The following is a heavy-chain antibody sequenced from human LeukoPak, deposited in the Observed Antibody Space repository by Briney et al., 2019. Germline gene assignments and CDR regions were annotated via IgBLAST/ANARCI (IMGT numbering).Heavy chain of an antibody. V-gene: IGHV3-21*01. Sequence: GGSLRLSCAASGFTFSTYSMIWVRQAPGKGLEWVSSIAGSGGYIYYADSVKGRFTISRDNAKNSLYLQMNSLRAEDTAVYYCARGGYSYDYWGQGTLVTVSS. CDR3: ARGGYSYDY. CDR1: GFTFSTYS. CDR2: IAGSGGYI. D-gene: IGHD5-18*01. J-gene: IGHJ4*02.